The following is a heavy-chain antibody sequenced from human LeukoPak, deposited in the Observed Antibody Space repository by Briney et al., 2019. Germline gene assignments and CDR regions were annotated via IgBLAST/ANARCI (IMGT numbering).Heavy chain of an antibody. J-gene: IGHJ4*02. V-gene: IGHV3-9*01. CDR3: AKHMAKVGATNFDY. D-gene: IGHD1-26*01. CDR1: GFTFDDYA. Sequence: GRSLRLSCAASGFTFDDYAMHWVRQAPGKGLEWVSGISWNSGSIGYADSVKGRFTISRDNAKNSLYLQMNSLRAEDTALYYCAKHMAKVGATNFDYWGQRTLVTVSS. CDR2: ISWNSGSI.